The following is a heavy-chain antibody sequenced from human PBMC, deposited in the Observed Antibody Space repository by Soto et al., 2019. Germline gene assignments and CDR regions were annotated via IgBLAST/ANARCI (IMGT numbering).Heavy chain of an antibody. CDR3: AHWDFASRRGFDY. D-gene: IGHD1-26*01. CDR2: IYWDGDE. CDR1: GFSLSTSVVG. Sequence: QVTLKESGPSLVKPTQTLTLTCTFYGFSLSTSVVGVGWIRQPPGKALEWLALIYWDGDERYSPSLKSRLTITKDTSKNQVVLTMTKMDPVDTATYYCAHWDFASRRGFDYWGQGTLVTFSS. J-gene: IGHJ4*02. V-gene: IGHV2-5*02.